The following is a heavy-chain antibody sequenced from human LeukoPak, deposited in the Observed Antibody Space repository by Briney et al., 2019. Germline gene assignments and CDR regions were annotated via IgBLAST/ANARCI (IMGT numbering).Heavy chain of an antibody. CDR2: IRSKAHSYAT. Sequence: PGESLRLSCAASGFTFSGASMQWVRIAPGKGLEWVGSIRSKAHSYATAYAASVKGRFTISRDDSKNTAYLQMNSLKTEDTAVYYCTSRGWPWGQGTLVTVSS. CDR1: GFTFSGAS. CDR3: TSRGWP. V-gene: IGHV3-73*01. D-gene: IGHD6-19*01. J-gene: IGHJ4*02.